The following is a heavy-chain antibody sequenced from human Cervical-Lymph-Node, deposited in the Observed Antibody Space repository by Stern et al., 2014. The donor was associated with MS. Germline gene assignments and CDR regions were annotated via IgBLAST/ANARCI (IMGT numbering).Heavy chain of an antibody. CDR3: AWAS. D-gene: IGHD1-26*01. J-gene: IGHJ5*02. CDR1: GFSLTTSGVG. Sequence: QITLKESGPTLVKPTQTLTLTCDFSGFSLTTSGVGVGWIRQPPGKALEWLALLYWDDEKRYSPSLKNRLSIITDTAKNQVVLTMTNMDPVDTTSVAGAWASWGQGILVVVSS. V-gene: IGHV2-5*02. CDR2: LYWDDEK.